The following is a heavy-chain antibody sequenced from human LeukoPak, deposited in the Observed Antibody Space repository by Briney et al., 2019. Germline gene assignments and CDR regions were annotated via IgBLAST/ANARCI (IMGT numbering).Heavy chain of an antibody. Sequence: SETLSLTCAVYGGSFSGYYWSWIRQPPGKGLEWIGYIYYSGSTNYNPSLKSRVTISVDTSKNQFSLKLSSVTAADTAVYYCARTTERDYYDSSGYSYGMDVWGQGTTVTVSS. CDR2: IYYSGST. V-gene: IGHV4-59*01. CDR1: GGSFSGYY. CDR3: ARTTERDYYDSSGYSYGMDV. J-gene: IGHJ6*02. D-gene: IGHD3-22*01.